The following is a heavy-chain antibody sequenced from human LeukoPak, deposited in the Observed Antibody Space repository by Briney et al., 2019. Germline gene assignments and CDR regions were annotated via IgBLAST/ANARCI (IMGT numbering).Heavy chain of an antibody. Sequence: ASVKVSCKASGGTFSSYAISWVRQAPGQGLEWMGGIIPIFGTANYAQKFQGRVTITADKSTSTAYMELSSLRSEDTAVYYCARDRMVRGVIVDWFDPWGQGTLVTVSS. J-gene: IGHJ5*02. CDR1: GGTFSSYA. CDR2: IIPIFGTA. CDR3: ARDRMVRGVIVDWFDP. D-gene: IGHD3-10*01. V-gene: IGHV1-69*06.